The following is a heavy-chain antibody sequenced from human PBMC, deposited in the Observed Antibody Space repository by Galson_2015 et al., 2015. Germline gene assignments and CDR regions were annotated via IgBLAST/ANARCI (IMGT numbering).Heavy chain of an antibody. Sequence: SLRLSCAASGFTFSSYAMHWVRQAPGKGLEWVAVISYDGSNKYYADSVKGRFTISRDNSKNTLYLQMNSLRAEDRAVYYCASPARPLRLGELSLKSWGQGTLVTVSS. J-gene: IGHJ5*02. CDR2: ISYDGSNK. CDR3: ASPARPLRLGELSLKS. V-gene: IGHV3-30-3*01. D-gene: IGHD3-16*02. CDR1: GFTFSSYA.